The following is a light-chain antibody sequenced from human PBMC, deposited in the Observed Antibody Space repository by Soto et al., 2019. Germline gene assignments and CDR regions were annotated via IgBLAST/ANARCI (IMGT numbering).Light chain of an antibody. J-gene: IGKJ1*01. CDR1: QSVSSN. CDR2: GAS. CDR3: QHYNSYSEA. V-gene: IGKV3-15*01. Sequence: EIVMTQSPATLSVSPGERATLSCRASQSVSSNLAWYQQKPGQAPRLHIYGASTRATGIPARFSGSGSGTEFTLTISSLQPDDFATYYCQHYNSYSEAFGQGTKVDIK.